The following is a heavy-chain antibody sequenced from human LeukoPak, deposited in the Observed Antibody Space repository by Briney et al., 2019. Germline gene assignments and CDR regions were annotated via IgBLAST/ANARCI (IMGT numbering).Heavy chain of an antibody. CDR2: ISYDGSNK. Sequence: GGSLRLSCAASGFTFSSYAMHWFRQAPGRGLERVAVISYDGSNKYYADSVKGQFTISRDNSKNTLYLQMNSLRAEDTAVYYCERVSGSRLEWFKFFGFFDYWGQGTLVTVSS. CDR3: ERVSGSRLEWFKFFGFFDY. V-gene: IGHV3-30*01. CDR1: GFTFSSYA. D-gene: IGHD3-3*01. J-gene: IGHJ4*02.